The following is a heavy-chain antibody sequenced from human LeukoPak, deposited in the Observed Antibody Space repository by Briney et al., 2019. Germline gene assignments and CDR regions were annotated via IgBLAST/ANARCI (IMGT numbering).Heavy chain of an antibody. D-gene: IGHD2-15*01. CDR3: AREGCSGGSCSYLYYGMDV. Sequence: SESLSLARTVSGGSISSYYWSWIRQPPGKGLDCIGCIYDSGSTNYNPSLKSRVTISVDTSKHQFSLKLSSVTAADTAVYYCAREGCSGGSCSYLYYGMDVWGQGITVTVSS. V-gene: IGHV4-59*01. CDR1: GGSISSYY. J-gene: IGHJ6*02. CDR2: IYDSGST.